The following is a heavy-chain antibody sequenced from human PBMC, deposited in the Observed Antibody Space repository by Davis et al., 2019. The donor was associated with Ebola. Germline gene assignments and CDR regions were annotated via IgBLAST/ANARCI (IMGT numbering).Heavy chain of an antibody. CDR1: GGSISSGGYY. V-gene: IGHV4-31*03. CDR3: AREGGWDIAAADPGVDY. Sequence: PSETLSLTCTVSGGSISSGGYYWSWIRQHPGKGLEWIGYIYYSGSTYYNPSLKSRVTISVDTSKNQFSLKLSSVTAADTAVYYCAREGGWDIAAADPGVDYWGQGTLVTVSS. CDR2: IYYSGST. J-gene: IGHJ4*02. D-gene: IGHD6-13*01.